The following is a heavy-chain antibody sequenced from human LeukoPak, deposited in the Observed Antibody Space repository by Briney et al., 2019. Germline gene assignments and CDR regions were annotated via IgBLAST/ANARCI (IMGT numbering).Heavy chain of an antibody. D-gene: IGHD3-10*01. J-gene: IGHJ4*02. CDR3: ARGVNYGFDY. Sequence: PGGSLRLSCAASGFSFSSYWKSWVRQAPGKGLEWVANIKQNGSEKYYVDSVKGRFTISRDNAKKSLYLQMNSLRAEDTAVYYCARGVNYGFDYWGQGTLVTVSS. V-gene: IGHV3-7*01. CDR2: IKQNGSEK. CDR1: GFSFSSYW.